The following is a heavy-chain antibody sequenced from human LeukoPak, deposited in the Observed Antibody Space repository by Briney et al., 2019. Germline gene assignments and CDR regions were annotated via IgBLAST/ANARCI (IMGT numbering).Heavy chain of an antibody. Sequence: PSETLSLTCTASGGSISSGDYYWSWIRQPPGKGLEWIGYIYYSGSTYYNPSLKSRVTISVDTSKNQFSLKLSSVTAADTAVYYCAGTLRYFDWSALGNWFDPWGQGTLVTVSS. J-gene: IGHJ5*02. CDR2: IYYSGST. CDR3: AGTLRYFDWSALGNWFDP. V-gene: IGHV4-30-4*02. D-gene: IGHD3-9*01. CDR1: GGSISSGDYY.